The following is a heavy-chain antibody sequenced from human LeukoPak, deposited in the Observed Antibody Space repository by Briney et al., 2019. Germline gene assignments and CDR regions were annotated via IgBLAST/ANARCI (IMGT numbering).Heavy chain of an antibody. D-gene: IGHD2-2*01. CDR1: GFTFSSYG. Sequence: GGSLRLSCAASGFTFSSYGMSWVRQAPGKGLEWVSGISGSGGSTYYADSVKGRFTISRDNSKNTLYLQMNSLRVEDTAVYYCAKVMDCSSTSCYYQVRADCYYYYMDVWGKGTTVTISS. V-gene: IGHV3-23*01. CDR2: ISGSGGST. CDR3: AKVMDCSSTSCYYQVRADCYYYYMDV. J-gene: IGHJ6*03.